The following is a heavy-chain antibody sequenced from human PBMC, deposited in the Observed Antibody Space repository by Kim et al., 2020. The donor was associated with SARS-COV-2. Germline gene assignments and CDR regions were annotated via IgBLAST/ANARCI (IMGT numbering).Heavy chain of an antibody. D-gene: IGHD6-19*01. Sequence: KSRVTISVDTSKNQFSLKLSYVTAADPAVYYCARRAYSSGWYKHAGAFDIWGQGTMVTVSS. CDR3: ARRAYSSGWYKHAGAFDI. J-gene: IGHJ3*02. V-gene: IGHV4-59*08.